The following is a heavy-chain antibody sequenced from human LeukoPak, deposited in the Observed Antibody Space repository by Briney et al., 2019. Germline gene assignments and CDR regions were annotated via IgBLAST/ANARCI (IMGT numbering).Heavy chain of an antibody. CDR2: ISSSGGST. CDR1: GFTFSSYT. Sequence: GGSLRLSCAASGFTFSSYTMHWVRQAPGKGLEYVSAISSSGGSTYYVNSVKGRFTISRDNSKNTLYLQMGSLRAEDMAVYYCARRGSYSAEYFQHWGQGTLVTVSS. D-gene: IGHD1-26*01. CDR3: ARRGSYSAEYFQH. V-gene: IGHV3-64*01. J-gene: IGHJ1*01.